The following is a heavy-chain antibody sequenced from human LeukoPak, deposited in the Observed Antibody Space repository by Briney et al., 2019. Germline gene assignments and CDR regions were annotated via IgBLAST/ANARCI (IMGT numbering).Heavy chain of an antibody. Sequence: SETLSLTCTVSGGSISSYYWSWIRQSAGKGLEWVGYIYTSGSTDYYTSGSTDYNPSLKSRVTISVDKSKNHFSLKLSSVTAADTAVYYCAAFLSGTYWYFDYWGQGILVTVSS. J-gene: IGHJ4*02. CDR2: IYTSGSTDYYTSGST. V-gene: IGHV4-4*07. CDR3: AAFLSGTYWYFDY. D-gene: IGHD1-26*01. CDR1: GGSISSYY.